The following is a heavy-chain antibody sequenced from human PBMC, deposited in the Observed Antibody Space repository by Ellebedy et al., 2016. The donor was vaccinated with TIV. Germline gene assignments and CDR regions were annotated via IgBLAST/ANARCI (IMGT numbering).Heavy chain of an antibody. V-gene: IGHV1-58*01. J-gene: IGHJ3*02. D-gene: IGHD3-22*01. CDR1: GFTFTSSA. CDR2: IVVGSGNT. Sequence: SVKVSXXASGFTFTSSAVQWVRQARGQRLEWIGWIVVGSGNTNYAQKFQERVTITRDMSTSTAYMELSSLRSEDTAVYYCAAGRLYYYDSSGLQGDAFDIWGQGTMVTVSS. CDR3: AAGRLYYYDSSGLQGDAFDI.